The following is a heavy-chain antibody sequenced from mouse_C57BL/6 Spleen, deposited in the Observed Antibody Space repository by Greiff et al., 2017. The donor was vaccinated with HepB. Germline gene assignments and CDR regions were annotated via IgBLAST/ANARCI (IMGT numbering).Heavy chain of an antibody. V-gene: IGHV1-69*01. CDR3: ARRSSYYGSSYDY. D-gene: IGHD1-1*01. CDR1: GYTFTSYW. J-gene: IGHJ2*01. CDR2: IDPSDSYT. Sequence: QVQLKQPGAELVMPGASVKLSCKASGYTFTSYWMHWVKQRPGQGLEWIGEIDPSDSYTNYNQKFKGKSTLTVDKSSSTAYMQLSSLTSEDSAVYYCARRSSYYGSSYDYWGQGTTLTVSS.